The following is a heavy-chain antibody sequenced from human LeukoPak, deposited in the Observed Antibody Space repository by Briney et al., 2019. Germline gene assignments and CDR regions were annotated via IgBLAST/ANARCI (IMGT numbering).Heavy chain of an antibody. Sequence: ASVKVSCKASGGTFSSYAISWVRQAPGQGLEWMGGIIPIFGTANYAQKFQGRVTITADESTSTAYMELSSLRSEDTAVYYCARARRITILGVVILDGYYMDVWGKGTTVTVSS. CDR3: ARARRITILGVVILDGYYMDV. CDR2: IIPIFGTA. D-gene: IGHD3-3*01. J-gene: IGHJ6*03. CDR1: GGTFSSYA. V-gene: IGHV1-69*13.